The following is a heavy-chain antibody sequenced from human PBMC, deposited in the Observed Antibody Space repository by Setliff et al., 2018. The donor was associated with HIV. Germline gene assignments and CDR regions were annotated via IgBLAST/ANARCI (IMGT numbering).Heavy chain of an antibody. CDR3: AKDYGYSSGWYLVSGTFDI. Sequence: GESLKISCAAFGFTFSSYGMHWVRQAPGKGLEWVAFIHYDVSSKYYGDSVKGRFTISRDNSRDTLYLQMNSLRPEDTAVYYCAKDYGYSSGWYLVSGTFDIWGQGTMVTVSS. V-gene: IGHV3-30*02. CDR2: IHYDVSSK. J-gene: IGHJ3*02. D-gene: IGHD6-19*01. CDR1: GFTFSSYG.